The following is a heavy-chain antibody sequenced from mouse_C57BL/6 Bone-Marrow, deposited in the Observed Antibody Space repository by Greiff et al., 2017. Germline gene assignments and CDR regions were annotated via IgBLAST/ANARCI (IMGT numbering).Heavy chain of an antibody. D-gene: IGHD4-1*01. CDR2: IYPTSGRT. CDR1: GYTFTSYW. Sequence: VQLQQPGAELVKPGASVKMSCKASGYTFTSYWITWVKQRPGPGLEWIGDIYPTSGRTNYNEKFTSKAILTVDTSSNTAYMQLSSLTSEDSAVFYCARSGPLGRSFDYWGQGTTRTVSS. J-gene: IGHJ2*01. CDR3: ARSGPLGRSFDY. V-gene: IGHV1-55*01.